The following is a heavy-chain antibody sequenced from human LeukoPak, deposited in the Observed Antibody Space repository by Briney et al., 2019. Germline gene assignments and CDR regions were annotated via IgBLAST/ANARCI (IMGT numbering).Heavy chain of an antibody. CDR1: GGSISSGGYY. J-gene: IGHJ3*02. D-gene: IGHD1-1*01. CDR3: ARAQPETGTTAFDI. Sequence: PSQTLSLTCTVSGGSISSGGYYWSWIRQPPGKGLEWIGYIYHSGSTYYNPSLKSRVTISVDRSKNQFSLKLSSVTAADTAVYYCARAQPETGTTAFDIWGQGTMVTVSS. CDR2: IYHSGST. V-gene: IGHV4-30-2*01.